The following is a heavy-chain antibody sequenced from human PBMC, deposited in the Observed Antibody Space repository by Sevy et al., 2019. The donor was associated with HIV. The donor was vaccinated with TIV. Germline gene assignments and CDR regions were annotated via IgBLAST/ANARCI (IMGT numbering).Heavy chain of an antibody. D-gene: IGHD1-26*01. J-gene: IGHJ1*01. CDR2: ISGYNGDT. CDR3: ARAPSGSQGPGQYFQH. V-gene: IGHV1-18*01. CDR1: GYTFTSYV. Sequence: ASVKVSCKASGYTFTSYVISWVRQAPGQGLEWMGRISGYNGDTNYSQKLQGRVTMTTDTSTSTAYMERRSLRSDDTAVYYCARAPSGSQGPGQYFQHWGQGTLVTVSS.